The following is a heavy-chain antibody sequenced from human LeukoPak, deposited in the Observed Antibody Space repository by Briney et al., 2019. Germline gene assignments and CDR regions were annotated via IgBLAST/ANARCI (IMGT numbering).Heavy chain of an antibody. CDR2: IKQDGSEK. CDR3: ARDSDPRFDY. J-gene: IGHJ4*02. Sequence: PGGSLRLYCVASGLSVSNHWMSWVRQAPGKGLEWVANIKQDGSEKYYVDSVKGRFTISRDTAKNSLYLQMDSLRAEDTAVYYCARDSDPRFDYWGQGTLVTVSS. CDR1: GLSVSNHW. V-gene: IGHV3-7*01.